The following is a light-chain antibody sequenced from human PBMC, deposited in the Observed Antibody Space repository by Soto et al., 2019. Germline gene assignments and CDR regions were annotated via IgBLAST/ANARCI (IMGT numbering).Light chain of an antibody. CDR2: SSS. CDR1: QSLSSRI. J-gene: IGKJ5*01. Sequence: IVFDQSSGTPSFPPVGRAPLSSKASQSLSSRILAWYQQKPGQAPRLLIYSSSSRATGVPDRLSGSGSGTDFTLTITRLEPEDSAVYYCQQYGFLPITFGQGTRLEI. V-gene: IGKV3-20*01. CDR3: QQYGFLPIT.